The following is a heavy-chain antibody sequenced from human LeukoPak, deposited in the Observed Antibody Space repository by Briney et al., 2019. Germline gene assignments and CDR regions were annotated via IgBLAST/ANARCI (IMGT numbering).Heavy chain of an antibody. CDR3: AKDLEGGTGVDY. CDR2: ISYDGSNK. V-gene: IGHV3-30*18. J-gene: IGHJ4*02. D-gene: IGHD1-14*01. Sequence: GGSLRLSCAASGFTFSSYGMHWVRQAPGRGLEWVAVISYDGSNKYYADSVKGRITISRDNSKNTLYLQMNSLRAEDTAVYYCAKDLEGGTGVDYWGQGTLVTVSS. CDR1: GFTFSSYG.